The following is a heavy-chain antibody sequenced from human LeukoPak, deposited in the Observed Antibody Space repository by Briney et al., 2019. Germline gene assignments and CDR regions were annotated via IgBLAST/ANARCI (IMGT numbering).Heavy chain of an antibody. CDR1: GFTFSSYA. Sequence: GGSLRLSCAASGFTFSSYAMSWVRRGPGKGLEWVSGITGSGDTTHHVDSVKGRFTISRDNSKNTLFLQMNSLRVEDTALYYCARAYGSSGYFQLPIDYWGQGTLVTVSS. J-gene: IGHJ4*02. V-gene: IGHV3-23*01. CDR3: ARAYGSSGYFQLPIDY. D-gene: IGHD3-22*01. CDR2: ITGSGDTT.